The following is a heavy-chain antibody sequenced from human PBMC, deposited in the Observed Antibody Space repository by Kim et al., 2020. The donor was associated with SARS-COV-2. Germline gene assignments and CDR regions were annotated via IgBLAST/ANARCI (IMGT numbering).Heavy chain of an antibody. CDR2: GST. Sequence: GSTHYNPALKSRVTITVDTSKHQFSLKLSSVTAADTAVYYCAGVRDIFDYWGQGTLVTVSS. CDR3: AGVRDIFDY. D-gene: IGHD2-15*01. V-gene: IGHV4-59*01. J-gene: IGHJ4*02.